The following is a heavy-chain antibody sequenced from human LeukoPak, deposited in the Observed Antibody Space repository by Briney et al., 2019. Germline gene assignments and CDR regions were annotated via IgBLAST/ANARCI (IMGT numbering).Heavy chain of an antibody. D-gene: IGHD3-22*01. CDR1: GGSISSYY. V-gene: IGHV4-34*01. CDR2: INHSGST. Sequence: SETLSLTCTVSGGSISSYYWSWIRQPPGKGLEWIGEINHSGSTNYNPSLKSRVTISVDTSKNQFSLKLSSVTAADTAVYYCASANYYDSSGYAFDYWGQGTLVTVSS. CDR3: ASANYYDSSGYAFDY. J-gene: IGHJ4*02.